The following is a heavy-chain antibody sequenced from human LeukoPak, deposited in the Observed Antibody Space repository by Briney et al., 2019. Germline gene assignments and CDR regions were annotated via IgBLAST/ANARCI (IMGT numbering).Heavy chain of an antibody. Sequence: GGSLRLSCAASGFTFSSYGMSWVRQAPGKGLEWVSAISGSGGSTYYADSVKGRFTISRDNSKNTLYLQMNSLRAEDTAVYYCAKDSYSSGHSDYWGQGTLVTVSS. CDR3: AKDSYSSGHSDY. V-gene: IGHV3-23*01. J-gene: IGHJ4*02. CDR2: ISGSGGST. D-gene: IGHD6-19*01. CDR1: GFTFSSYG.